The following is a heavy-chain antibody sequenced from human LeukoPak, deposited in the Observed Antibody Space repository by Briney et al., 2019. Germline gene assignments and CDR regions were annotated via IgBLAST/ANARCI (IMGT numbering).Heavy chain of an antibody. Sequence: ASVKVSCKASGYTFTGFYMHWVRQAPGQGLEWMGWIDPDGGGTNYAQKFQGRVTMTRDTSIGTAYMELSRLISDDTAVYYCASVYRYCSSTSCYPPPFDYWGQGTLVTVSS. CDR3: ASVYRYCSSTSCYPPPFDY. D-gene: IGHD2-2*01. CDR1: GYTFTGFY. V-gene: IGHV1-2*02. CDR2: IDPDGGGT. J-gene: IGHJ4*02.